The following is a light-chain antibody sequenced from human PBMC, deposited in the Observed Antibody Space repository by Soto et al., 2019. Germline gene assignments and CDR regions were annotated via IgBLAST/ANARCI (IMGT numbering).Light chain of an antibody. J-gene: IGLJ2*01. CDR3: QTWGTGIHVV. CDR2: LDSDGSH. CDR1: SGHSSYA. V-gene: IGLV4-69*01. Sequence: QPVLTQSPSASASLGASVKLTCTLSSGHSSYAIAWHQQQPEKRPRYLMKLDSDGSHTKGDAIPDRFSGSSSGAERYLTISSLQSEDEADYYCQTWGTGIHVVFGGGTKVTVL.